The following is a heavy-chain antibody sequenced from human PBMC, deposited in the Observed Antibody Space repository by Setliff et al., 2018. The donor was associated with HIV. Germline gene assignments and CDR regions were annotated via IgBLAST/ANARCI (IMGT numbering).Heavy chain of an antibody. D-gene: IGHD2-21*01. Sequence: SETLSLTCAVFGGSFSDFYWSWIRQPPGKGLEWIGEISHSGSTVYNPSLKSRVTMSVDASKNLVSLNLNSVAAADTAIYYCARGVARQVVIDRWFDPWGQGTPVTVSS. CDR2: ISHSGST. CDR3: ARGVARQVVIDRWFDP. J-gene: IGHJ5*02. V-gene: IGHV4-34*01. CDR1: GGSFSDFY.